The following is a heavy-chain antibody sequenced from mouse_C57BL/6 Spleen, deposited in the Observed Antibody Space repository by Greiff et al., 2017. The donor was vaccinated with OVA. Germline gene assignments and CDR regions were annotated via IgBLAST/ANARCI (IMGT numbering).Heavy chain of an antibody. CDR1: GFSLTSYA. J-gene: IGHJ1*03. CDR2: IWTGGGT. D-gene: IGHD1-1*01. V-gene: IGHV2-9-1*01. CDR3: TRKGTVSAYWYFDV. Sequence: VQLVESGPGLVAPSQCLSITCTVSGFSLTSYAISWVRQPPGKGLEWLGVIWTGGGTHYNSAHHTRLSISKHNSMSIVFLILNSLQTDDTARYYCTRKGTVSAYWYFDVWGTGTTVTVSS.